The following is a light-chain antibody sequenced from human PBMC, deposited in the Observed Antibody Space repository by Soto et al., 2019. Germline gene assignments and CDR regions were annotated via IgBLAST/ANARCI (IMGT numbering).Light chain of an antibody. Sequence: EIVLTQSPRTLSLSPGERATLSCRASQSVSSNLAWYQQKPGQAPRLLIYGASTRATGVPARFSGSGSGAEFTLTISSLQSEDFAVYYCQQYNKWPQTFGQGTQGGYQ. CDR1: QSVSSN. CDR2: GAS. V-gene: IGKV3-15*01. J-gene: IGKJ1*01. CDR3: QQYNKWPQT.